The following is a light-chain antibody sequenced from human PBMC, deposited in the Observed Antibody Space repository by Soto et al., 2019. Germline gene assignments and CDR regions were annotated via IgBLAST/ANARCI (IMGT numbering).Light chain of an antibody. CDR1: SSDVGGYNS. CDR2: AVI. J-gene: IGLJ1*01. Sequence: QSALTQPASVSGSPGQSITISCTGTSSDVGGYNSVSWYQQHPGKAPKLMMYAVINRPSGVSNRFSGSKSGNTASLTISGLQAEDEADYYCSSYTTSSTLLYVFGTGTKLTVL. CDR3: SSYTTSSTLLYV. V-gene: IGLV2-14*01.